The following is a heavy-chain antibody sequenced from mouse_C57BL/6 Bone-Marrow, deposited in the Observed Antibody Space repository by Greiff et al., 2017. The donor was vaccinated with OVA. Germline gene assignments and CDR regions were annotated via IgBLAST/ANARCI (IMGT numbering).Heavy chain of an antibody. Sequence: EVKVEESGGGLVQPGGSLKLSCAASGFTFSDYYMYWVRQTPEKRLEWVAYISNGGGSTYYPDTVKGRFTISRDNAKNTLYLQMSRLKSEDTAMYYCARHHYYGSLFYYAMDYWGQGTSVTVSS. CDR3: ARHHYYGSLFYYAMDY. J-gene: IGHJ4*01. V-gene: IGHV5-12*01. CDR1: GFTFSDYY. CDR2: ISNGGGST. D-gene: IGHD1-1*01.